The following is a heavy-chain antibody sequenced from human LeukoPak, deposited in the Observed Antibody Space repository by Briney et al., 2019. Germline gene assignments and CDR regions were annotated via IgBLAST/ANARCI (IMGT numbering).Heavy chain of an antibody. CDR1: GFTFSSYA. V-gene: IGHV3-23*01. CDR2: ISGSGGST. D-gene: IGHD3-3*01. J-gene: IGHJ4*02. Sequence: GGSLRLSCAASGFTFSSYAMSWVRQAPGKGLEWVSAISGSGGSTYYADSVKGRFTISRDNSKNTLYLQMNSLRAEDTAVYYCAKNDDFWSGYYLGYFDYWGQGTLVTVSS. CDR3: AKNDDFWSGYYLGYFDY.